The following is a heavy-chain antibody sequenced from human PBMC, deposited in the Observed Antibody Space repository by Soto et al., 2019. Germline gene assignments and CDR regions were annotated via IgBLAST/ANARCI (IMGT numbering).Heavy chain of an antibody. CDR3: ARFYRDYFDY. J-gene: IGHJ4*02. CDR2: ISSSSSYI. D-gene: IGHD4-4*01. Sequence: EAQLVESGGGLVKPGGSLSLSCAASGFTFSSYSMNWVRQAPGKGLEWVSTISSSSSYIYYADSVKGRFTISRDNAKNSLYLQMNSLRAEDTAVYYCARFYRDYFDYWGQGTLVTVSS. V-gene: IGHV3-21*01. CDR1: GFTFSSYS.